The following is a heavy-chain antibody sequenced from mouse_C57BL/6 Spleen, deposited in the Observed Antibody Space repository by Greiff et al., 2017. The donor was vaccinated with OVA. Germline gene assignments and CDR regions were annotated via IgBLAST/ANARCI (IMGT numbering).Heavy chain of an antibody. J-gene: IGHJ1*03. D-gene: IGHD1-1*01. Sequence: QVQLQQPGAELVRPGSSVKLSCKASGYTFTSYWMHWVKQRPIQGLEWIGNIDPSDSETHYNQKFKDKATLTVDKSSSTAYMQLSSLTSEDSAVYYCARLWYYYGSSYGYFDVWGTGTTVTVSS. CDR1: GYTFTSYW. V-gene: IGHV1-52*01. CDR2: IDPSDSET. CDR3: ARLWYYYGSSYGYFDV.